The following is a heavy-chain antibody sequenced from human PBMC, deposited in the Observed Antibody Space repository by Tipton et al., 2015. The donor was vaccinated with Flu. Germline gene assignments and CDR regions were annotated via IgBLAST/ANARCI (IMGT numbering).Heavy chain of an antibody. CDR3: ARDLGVPAAPLPLDWYFDL. CDR2: ISSSSSTI. D-gene: IGHD2-2*01. CDR1: GFTFSSYS. Sequence: SLRLSCAASGFTFSSYSMNWVRQAPGKGLEWVSYISSSSSTIYYADSVKGRFTISRDNAKNSLYLQMNSLRAEDTAVYYCARDLGVPAAPLPLDWYFDLWGRGTLVTVSS. J-gene: IGHJ2*01. V-gene: IGHV3-48*04.